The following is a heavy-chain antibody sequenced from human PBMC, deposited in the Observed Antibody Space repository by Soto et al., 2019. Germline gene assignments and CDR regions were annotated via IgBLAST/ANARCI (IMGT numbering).Heavy chain of an antibody. CDR1: GGSISSSSYY. V-gene: IGHV4-39*01. D-gene: IGHD3-16*01. CDR3: ASAREGSYSSTPDY. J-gene: IGHJ4*02. Sequence: QLQLQESGPGLVKPSETLSLTCTVSGGSISSSSYYWGWIRQPPGKGLEWIGSIYYSRSTYYNPSLKSRVTISVDTSKNQFSLKLSSVTAADTAVYYCASAREGSYSSTPDYWGQGTLVTVTS. CDR2: IYYSRST.